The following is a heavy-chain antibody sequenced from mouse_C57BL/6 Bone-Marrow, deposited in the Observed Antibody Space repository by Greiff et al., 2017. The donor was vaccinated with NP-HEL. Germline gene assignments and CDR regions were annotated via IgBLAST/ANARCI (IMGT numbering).Heavy chain of an antibody. D-gene: IGHD1-1*01. J-gene: IGHJ3*01. Sequence: VQLQQPGAELVRPGSSVKLSCKASGYTFTSYWMHWVKQRPIQGLEWIGNIDTSDSETHYNQKFKDKATLTVDKSSSTAYMQLSSLTSDDSAVYYCARPNYFGNARGWFAYWGQVTLVTVSA. CDR1: GYTFTSYW. V-gene: IGHV1-52*01. CDR3: ARPNYFGNARGWFAY. CDR2: IDTSDSET.